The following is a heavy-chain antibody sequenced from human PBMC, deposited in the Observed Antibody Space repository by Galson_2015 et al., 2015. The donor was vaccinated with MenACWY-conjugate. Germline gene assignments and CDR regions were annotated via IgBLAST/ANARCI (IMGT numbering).Heavy chain of an antibody. CDR1: GFTFSKCA. V-gene: IGHV3-23*01. J-gene: IGHJ3*02. Sequence: SLRLSCAASGFTFSKCAMSWVRQDPGKGLEWVSGISASGGDIDYADSVKGRFTISRDNSKNTVYLQMNSLRAEDTAVYHCAKGANYYDSSGKRYDAFDIWGQGTMVTVSS. CDR2: ISASGGDI. D-gene: IGHD3-22*01. CDR3: AKGANYYDSSGKRYDAFDI.